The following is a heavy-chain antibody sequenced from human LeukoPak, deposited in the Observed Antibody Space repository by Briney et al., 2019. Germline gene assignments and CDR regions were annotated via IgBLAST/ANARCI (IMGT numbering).Heavy chain of an antibody. Sequence: GGSLRLSCAASGFTFSSYAMSWVRQAPGRGLEWVSSISGTGSSTFYADSVKGRFTISRDNSKNTLYVQMNSLRGEDTAVYYCARDGYSGSYYRLYYFFMDVWGKGTTVTVSS. D-gene: IGHD1-26*01. CDR1: GFTFSSYA. V-gene: IGHV3-23*01. CDR2: ISGTGSST. CDR3: ARDGYSGSYYRLYYFFMDV. J-gene: IGHJ6*03.